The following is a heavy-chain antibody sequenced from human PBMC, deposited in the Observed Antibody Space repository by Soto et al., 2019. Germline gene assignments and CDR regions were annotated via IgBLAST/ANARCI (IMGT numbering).Heavy chain of an antibody. V-gene: IGHV3-23*01. Sequence: EVQLLDSGGGLVQPGGSLRLSCAASGFTFSNCAMTWVRQAPGKGLEWVSGISGSGGRSYYADSVKGRFTISRDNSKSPLYLQMNSLRAEDTAVYYCAKAYFVWSSEKPYYFDYWGQGTLVTVSS. CDR2: ISGSGGRS. D-gene: IGHD3-16*01. CDR1: GFTFSNCA. CDR3: AKAYFVWSSEKPYYFDY. J-gene: IGHJ4*02.